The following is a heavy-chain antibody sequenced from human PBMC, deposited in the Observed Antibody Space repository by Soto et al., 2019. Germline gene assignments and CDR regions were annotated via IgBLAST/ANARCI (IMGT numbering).Heavy chain of an antibody. Sequence: ASVKVSCKASGYTFTSYYMHWVRQAPGQGLEWMGIINPSGSTTRYAQKFQGRVTMTKDTSTSTVYMEVSSLRSEDTAVYYCAIGDVLAPAASSADWGQGTLVTVSS. CDR3: AIGDVLAPAASSAD. V-gene: IGHV1-46*01. CDR2: INPSGSTT. CDR1: GYTFTSYY. D-gene: IGHD2-2*01. J-gene: IGHJ4*02.